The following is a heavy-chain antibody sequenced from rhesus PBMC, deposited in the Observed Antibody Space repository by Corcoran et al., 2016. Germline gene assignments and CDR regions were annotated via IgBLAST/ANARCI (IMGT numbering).Heavy chain of an antibody. Sequence: QVQLQESGPGLVKPSETPSLTCAVAGGSISEDYYWSWIRQPPGKGLVWIGYIYCSGGGTNYNPYLKIRVTISIDTSKNQFSLKLSSVTAADTAVYYCAGVPGYFDYWGQGVLVTVSS. CDR1: GGSISEDYY. V-gene: IGHV4-106*01. J-gene: IGHJ4*01. CDR2: IYCSGGGT. CDR3: AGVPGYFDY.